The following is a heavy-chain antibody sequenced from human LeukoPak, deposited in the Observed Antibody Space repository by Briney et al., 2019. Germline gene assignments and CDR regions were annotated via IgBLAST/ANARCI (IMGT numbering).Heavy chain of an antibody. CDR3: AGAARYCSGGTCYFDY. Sequence: GASVKVSCKASGYTFTSYYIHWVRQAPGQGLEWMGIINPSGGSTGYAQKFQGRVTMTRDTSTSTVYMELSSLRSEDTAVYYCAGAARYCSGGTCYFDYWGQGTLVTVSS. CDR1: GYTFTSYY. V-gene: IGHV1-46*01. J-gene: IGHJ4*02. D-gene: IGHD2-15*01. CDR2: INPSGGST.